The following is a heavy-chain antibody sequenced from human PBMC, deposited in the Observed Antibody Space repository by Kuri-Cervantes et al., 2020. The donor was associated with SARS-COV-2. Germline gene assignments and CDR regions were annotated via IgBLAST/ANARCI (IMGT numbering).Heavy chain of an antibody. V-gene: IGHV1-24*01. CDR3: ATTPLAAAGMYYYYCMDV. Sequence: ASMKVSCKVSGYTLTELSMHWVRQAPGKGLEWMGGFDPEDGETIYAQKFQGRVTMTEDTSTDTAYMELSSLRSEDMAVYDCATTPLAAAGMYYYYCMDVWGKGTTVTVSS. CDR2: FDPEDGET. D-gene: IGHD6-13*01. CDR1: GYTLTELS. J-gene: IGHJ6*03.